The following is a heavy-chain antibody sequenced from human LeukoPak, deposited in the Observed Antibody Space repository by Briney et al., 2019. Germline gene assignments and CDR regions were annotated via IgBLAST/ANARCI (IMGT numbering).Heavy chain of an antibody. CDR3: TTRNSSGWYDY. Sequence: GGSLRLSCAASGFTLSNAWMSWVRQAPRKGLEWVGRLKSKTDGGTTDYAAPVKGRFTVSRDDSKNILYLQMNSLKIEDTAVYYCTTRNSSGWYDYWGQGTLVTVSS. J-gene: IGHJ4*02. D-gene: IGHD6-19*01. CDR2: LKSKTDGGTT. CDR1: GFTLSNAW. V-gene: IGHV3-15*07.